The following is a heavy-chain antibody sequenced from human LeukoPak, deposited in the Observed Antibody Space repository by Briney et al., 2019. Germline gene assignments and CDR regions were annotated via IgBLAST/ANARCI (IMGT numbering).Heavy chain of an antibody. Sequence: PGGSLRLSCAASGFTFSGYWMHWVRQAPGKGLVWVSLINHDGSDTNYADSVKGRFTISRDNSKNTLYMEMNNLRGADTAVYYCAKGWTAVGSWGQGTRVTVSS. CDR3: AKGWTAVGS. CDR2: INHDGSDT. CDR1: GFTFSGYW. D-gene: IGHD1-26*01. V-gene: IGHV3-74*01. J-gene: IGHJ5*02.